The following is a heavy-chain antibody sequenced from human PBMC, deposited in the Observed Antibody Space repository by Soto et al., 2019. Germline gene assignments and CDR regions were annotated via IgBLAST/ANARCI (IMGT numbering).Heavy chain of an antibody. CDR3: ASDRPHIHETTGRIDS. J-gene: IGHJ4*02. Sequence: QVQLQESCPGLVKPSQTLSLTCTVSGGSINNAEDTWTWIRQPPGKGLEYIGYITYSGNTFYKSSLKRRIKMSVYTSKNQFSRRLTSLTAADTAVYYCASDRPHIHETTGRIDSLGRGMLVTVSS. CDR2: ITYSGNT. D-gene: IGHD1-7*01. CDR1: GGSINNAEDT. V-gene: IGHV4-30-4*01.